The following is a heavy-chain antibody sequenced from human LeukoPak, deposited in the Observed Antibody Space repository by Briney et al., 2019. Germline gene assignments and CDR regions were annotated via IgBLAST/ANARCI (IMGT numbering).Heavy chain of an antibody. CDR1: GFPFSSYS. J-gene: IGHJ5*02. V-gene: IGHV3-21*01. D-gene: IGHD2-2*01. CDR3: ASGPRPYSSTICYPS. CDR2: ISSSSSYI. Sequence: KPGGSLRLSCAASGFPFSSYSVNGVRQAPGKGLEWVSSISSSSSYIYYADSVKGRFTISRDNAKNSLYPQMNSLRAEDTAVYYCASGPRPYSSTICYPSWGQGTLVTVSS.